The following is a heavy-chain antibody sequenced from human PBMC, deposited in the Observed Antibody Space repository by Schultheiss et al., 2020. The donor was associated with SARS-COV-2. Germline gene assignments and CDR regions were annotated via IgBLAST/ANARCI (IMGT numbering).Heavy chain of an antibody. CDR2: IYYSGST. CDR1: GGSISSSSYY. J-gene: IGHJ5*02. CDR3: ASHIVVVPADNWFDP. D-gene: IGHD2-2*01. V-gene: IGHV4-39*01. Sequence: GSLRLSCTVSGGSISSSSYYWGWIRQPPGKGLEWIGSIYYSGSTYYNPSLKSRVTISVDTSKNQFSLKLSSVTAADTAVYYCASHIVVVPADNWFDPWGQGTLVTVSS.